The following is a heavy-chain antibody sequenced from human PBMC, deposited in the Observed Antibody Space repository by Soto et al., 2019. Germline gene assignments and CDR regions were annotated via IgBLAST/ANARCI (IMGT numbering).Heavy chain of an antibody. Sequence: SGPTLVNPTQTLTLTCSFSGFSLTTGVGVGWIRQPPGKAREWLAIIYWNDEKLYNPSLKTRLTITKDTSKNQVVLTVTDMDPVDTATYYCAHRVNMARGPYYYFGPWGQGTLVTVSS. V-gene: IGHV2-5*01. D-gene: IGHD3-10*01. CDR2: IYWNDEK. CDR3: AHRVNMARGPYYYFGP. CDR1: GFSLTTGVG. J-gene: IGHJ5*02.